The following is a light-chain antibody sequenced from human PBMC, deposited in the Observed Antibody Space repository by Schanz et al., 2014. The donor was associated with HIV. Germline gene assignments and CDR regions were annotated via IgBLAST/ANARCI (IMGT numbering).Light chain of an antibody. V-gene: IGKV3-20*01. J-gene: IGKJ5*01. CDR1: QSVYSSY. CDR3: QQYNDWPPIT. Sequence: EIVLTQSPVTLSLSPGERATLSCRASQSVYSSYLAWYQQKPGQAPRLLIYGASSRATGIPDRFSGSGSGTDFTLTISSLQSEDFAFYYCQQYNDWPPITFGQGTRLEIK. CDR2: GAS.